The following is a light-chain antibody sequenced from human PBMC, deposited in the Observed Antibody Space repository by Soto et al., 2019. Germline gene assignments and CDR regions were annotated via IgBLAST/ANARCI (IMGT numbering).Light chain of an antibody. CDR3: LQHDSYPRT. CDR1: QGIRNN. J-gene: IGKJ1*01. Sequence: DIQMTQSPSSLFASVGDRVTITCLASQGIRNNLGWYQQRPGEAPKRLIYGASSLQRGVPSRFSGSGSGTEFTLTISSLRPEDSATYYCLQHDSYPRTFGQGTKLEIK. V-gene: IGKV1-17*01. CDR2: GAS.